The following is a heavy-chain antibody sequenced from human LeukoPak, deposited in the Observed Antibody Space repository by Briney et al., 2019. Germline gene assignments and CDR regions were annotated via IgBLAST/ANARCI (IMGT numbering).Heavy chain of an antibody. J-gene: IGHJ6*03. V-gene: IGHV3-23*01. Sequence: GSLRLSCAASGFTFSSYAMSWVRQAPGKGLEWVSAISGSGGSTYYADSVKGRFTISRDNSKNTLYLQMNSLRAEDTAVYYCAKGGVIENYYYYYMDVWGKGTTVTVSS. CDR2: ISGSGGST. CDR1: GFTFSSYA. CDR3: AKGGVIENYYYYYMDV. D-gene: IGHD3-16*02.